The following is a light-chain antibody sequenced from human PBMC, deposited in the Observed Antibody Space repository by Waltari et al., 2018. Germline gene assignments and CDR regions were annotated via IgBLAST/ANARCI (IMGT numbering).Light chain of an antibody. CDR1: QSISRW. V-gene: IGKV1-5*03. CDR2: RAS. Sequence: DIQMTHHLSPRPASVEAEVTILCRASQSISRWLAWYQQKPGKAPKLLIYRASNLESGVPSRFSGSGSGTEFTLTINSLQPDDFASYYCLQYNSYPDLTYGGGTKVDIK. J-gene: IGKJ4*01. CDR3: LQYNSYPDLT.